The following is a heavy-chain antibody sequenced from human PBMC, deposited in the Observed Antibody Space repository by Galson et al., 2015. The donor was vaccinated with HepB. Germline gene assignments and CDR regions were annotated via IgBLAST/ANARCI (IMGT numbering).Heavy chain of an antibody. CDR2: ITSSRNTI. V-gene: IGHV3-48*01. J-gene: IGHJ4*02. D-gene: IGHD3-3*01. CDR3: ARGGWSGMFVRHLFFDH. Sequence: SLRLSCAVSGFTFNDYSMNWVRQAPGKGLEWVAYITSSRNTIYYADSVKGRFTISRDNAKDSVYLQMKSLRAEDTAVYFCARGGWSGMFVRHLFFDHWGQGTVVTVSS. CDR1: GFTFNDYS.